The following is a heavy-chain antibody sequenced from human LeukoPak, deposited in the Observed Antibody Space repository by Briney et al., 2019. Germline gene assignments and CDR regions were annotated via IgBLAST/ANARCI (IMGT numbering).Heavy chain of an antibody. CDR1: GYTFTSYD. CDR2: MNPNSGNT. J-gene: IGHJ4*02. D-gene: IGHD6-13*01. Sequence: GASVKVSCKASGYTFTSYDINWVRQATGLRLEWMGWMNPNSGNTGYAQMFQGRVTMTRNTSISTAYMELSSLRSEDTAVYYCARAEGSSSWYLVWGQGTLVTVSS. V-gene: IGHV1-8*01. CDR3: ARAEGSSSWYLV.